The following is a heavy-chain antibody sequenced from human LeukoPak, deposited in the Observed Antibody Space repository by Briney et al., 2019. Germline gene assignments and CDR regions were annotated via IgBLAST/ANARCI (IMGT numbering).Heavy chain of an antibody. J-gene: IGHJ4*02. CDR1: GFTLSSHG. D-gene: IGHD2-8*01. CDR2: IWYDGSNK. CDR3: ARENGHFDY. V-gene: IGHV3-33*01. Sequence: TGRSLRLSCAASGFTLSSHGMHWVRQAPGKGLEWVAVIWYDGSNKEYADSVKGRFTISRDNSKNTLYLEMNSLRAEDTAVYYCARENGHFDYWGQGTLVTVSS.